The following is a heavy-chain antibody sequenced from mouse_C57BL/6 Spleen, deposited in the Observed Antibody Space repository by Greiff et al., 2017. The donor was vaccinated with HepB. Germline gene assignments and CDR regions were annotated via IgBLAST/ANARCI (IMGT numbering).Heavy chain of an antibody. V-gene: IGHV1-64*01. CDR1: GYTFTSYW. CDR3: ARRGDSTDAMDY. J-gene: IGHJ4*01. Sequence: QVQLKQPGAELVKPGASVKLSCKASGYTFTSYWMHWVKQRPGQGLEWIGMIHPNSGSTNYNEKFKSKATLTVDKSSSTAYMQLSSQTSEDSAVYYCARRGDSTDAMDYWGQGTSVTVSS. CDR2: IHPNSGST.